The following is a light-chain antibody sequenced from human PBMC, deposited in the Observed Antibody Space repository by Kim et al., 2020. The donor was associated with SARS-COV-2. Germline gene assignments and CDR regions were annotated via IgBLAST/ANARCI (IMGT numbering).Light chain of an antibody. CDR3: QKYNRAPLT. Sequence: ASVGDRVTITCRASQDVTNFVAWYQQKPGKAPNLLIYSASIVQSGVPSRFSGSGYGTDFTLTITGLQPEDVATYYCQKYNRAPLTFGGGTKVDIK. CDR2: SAS. J-gene: IGKJ4*01. CDR1: QDVTNF. V-gene: IGKV1-27*01.